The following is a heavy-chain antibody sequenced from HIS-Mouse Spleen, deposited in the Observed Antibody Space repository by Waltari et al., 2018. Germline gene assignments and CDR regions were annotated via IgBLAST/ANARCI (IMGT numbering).Heavy chain of an antibody. CDR1: GYTFTGYY. Sequence: QVQLVQSGAEVKKPGASVKVSCKASGYTFTGYYMHWVRQAPGQGLEWRGWINPTSGGTNYAQKFQGRVTMTRDTSISTAYMELSRLRSDDTAVYYCAREPLRDGYNSYYYYGMDVWGQGTTVTVSS. D-gene: IGHD5-12*01. CDR2: INPTSGGT. J-gene: IGHJ6*02. V-gene: IGHV1-2*02. CDR3: AREPLRDGYNSYYYYGMDV.